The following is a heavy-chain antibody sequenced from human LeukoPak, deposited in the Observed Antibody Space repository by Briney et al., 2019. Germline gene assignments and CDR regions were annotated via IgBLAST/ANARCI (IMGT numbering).Heavy chain of an antibody. D-gene: IGHD6-19*01. CDR2: INPNSGGT. CDR1: GYTFTGYY. CDR3: ARDRVAMAGSYMDV. Sequence: ASVKVSCKASGYTFTGYYMHWVRQAPGQGLEWMGWINPNSGGTNYAQKFQGRVTMTRDTSISTAYMELSRLRSDDTAVYYCARDRVAMAGSYMDVWGKGTTVTVSS. V-gene: IGHV1-2*02. J-gene: IGHJ6*03.